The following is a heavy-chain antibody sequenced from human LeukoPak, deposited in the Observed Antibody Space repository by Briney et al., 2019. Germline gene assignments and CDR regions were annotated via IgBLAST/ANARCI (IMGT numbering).Heavy chain of an antibody. V-gene: IGHV1-3*01. Sequence: ASVKVSCKASGYTFTSYAMHWVRQAPGHRLEWMGWINAGNGNTKYSQKFQGRVAITRDTSASTAYMELSSLRSEDTAVYYCARGFSGAAAGVDYWGQGTLVTVSS. D-gene: IGHD6-13*01. CDR3: ARGFSGAAAGVDY. CDR2: INAGNGNT. J-gene: IGHJ4*02. CDR1: GYTFTSYA.